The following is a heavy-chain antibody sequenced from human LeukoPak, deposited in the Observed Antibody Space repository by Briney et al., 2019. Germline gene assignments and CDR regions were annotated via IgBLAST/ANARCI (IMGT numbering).Heavy chain of an antibody. D-gene: IGHD6-19*01. V-gene: IGHV3-23*01. Sequence: GGSLRLSCAASGFTFSSYAMSWVRQAPGKGLEWVSAISGSGGSTYYADSVKGRFTISRDNSKKTLYLQMNSLRAEDTAVYYCANSIAVAGTSFGDYWGQGTLVTVSS. CDR3: ANSIAVAGTSFGDY. CDR2: ISGSGGST. J-gene: IGHJ4*02. CDR1: GFTFSSYA.